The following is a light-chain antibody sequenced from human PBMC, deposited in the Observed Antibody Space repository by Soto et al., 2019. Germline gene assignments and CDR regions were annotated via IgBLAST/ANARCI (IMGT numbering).Light chain of an antibody. V-gene: IGLV8-61*01. J-gene: IGLJ2*01. CDR2: STN. Sequence: QTVGTQEPSFSGSPGGPVTLTCGLTSGSVSTTYYPSWYQQTPGQAPRTLIYSTNIRSSGVPDRFSGSILGNKAALTITGAQADDASDYHCMLYMGGGLVVFGGGTQLTVL. CDR1: SGSVSTTYY. CDR3: MLYMGGGLVV.